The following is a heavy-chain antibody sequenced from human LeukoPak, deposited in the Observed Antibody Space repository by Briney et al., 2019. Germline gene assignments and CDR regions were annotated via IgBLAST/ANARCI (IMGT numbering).Heavy chain of an antibody. D-gene: IGHD6-19*01. Sequence: GGSLRLSCAVSGFNFRDHWMDWVRQAPGKGLEWVGHIKNDGSETYYLDSLKGRFSISRDNINNALYLQMNSLRVEDTAVYYCVKNDGWFHLAQWGQGTLVTVSS. CDR3: VKNDGWFHLAQ. V-gene: IGHV3-7*03. CDR2: IKNDGSET. J-gene: IGHJ4*02. CDR1: GFNFRDHW.